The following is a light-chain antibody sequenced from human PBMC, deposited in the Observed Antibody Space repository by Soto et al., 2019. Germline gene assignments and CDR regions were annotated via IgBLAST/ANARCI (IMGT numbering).Light chain of an antibody. CDR3: SSYAGSNDPHII. Sequence: QSALTQPPSASGSPGQSVTISCTGTSSDVGGYNFVSWYQQHPGKAPKLMIYEVSKRPSGVPDRFSGSKSGSTASLTVSGRQAEDEADDYCSSYAGSNDPHIIFGGGTKLTVL. V-gene: IGLV2-8*01. J-gene: IGLJ2*01. CDR2: EVS. CDR1: SSDVGGYNF.